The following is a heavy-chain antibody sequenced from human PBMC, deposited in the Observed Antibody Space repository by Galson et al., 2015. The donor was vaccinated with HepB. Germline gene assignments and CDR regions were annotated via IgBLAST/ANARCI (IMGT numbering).Heavy chain of an antibody. V-gene: IGHV3-15*01. CDR2: IKSRVDGGTT. D-gene: IGHD6-19*01. J-gene: IGHJ4*02. Sequence: SLRLSCAASGFTFSNAWMNWVRQAPGKGLEWVGRIKSRVDGGTTDYAAPVKGRFTLSRDDSKDTVYLQMNSLKIEDTGVYYCTTDLHTSDWYYFDYWGQGTLVTVSA. CDR1: GFTFSNAW. CDR3: TTDLHTSDWYYFDY.